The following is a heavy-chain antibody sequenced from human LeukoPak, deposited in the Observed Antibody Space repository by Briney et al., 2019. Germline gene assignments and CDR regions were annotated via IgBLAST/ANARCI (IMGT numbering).Heavy chain of an antibody. V-gene: IGHV6-1*01. CDR2: TYYRSKWYN. CDR1: GDSVSSNSAA. Sequence: SQTLSLTCAISGDSVSSNSAAWNWIRQSPSRGLEWLGRTYYRSKWYNDYAVSVKSRITINPDTSKNQFSLQLNSVTPEDTAVYYCARVTCGGGDCLDYYYYGMDVWGQGTTVTVSS. D-gene: IGHD2-21*02. CDR3: ARVTCGGGDCLDYYYYGMDV. J-gene: IGHJ6*02.